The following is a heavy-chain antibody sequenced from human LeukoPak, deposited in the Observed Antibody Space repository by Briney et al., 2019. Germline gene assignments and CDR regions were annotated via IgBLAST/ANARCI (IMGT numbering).Heavy chain of an antibody. V-gene: IGHV3-7*03. CDR1: GFTLSNHW. CDR2: VNRDGSET. J-gene: IGHJ6*02. CDR3: SRNNGMDA. Sequence: PGGSLRLSCAASGFTLSNHWMTWVRQVPGRGPEWVANVNRDGSETYYLDSVEGRFTISKDNAKNSLYLQMNSLRAEDTALYHCSRNNGMDAWGQGTTVIVSS.